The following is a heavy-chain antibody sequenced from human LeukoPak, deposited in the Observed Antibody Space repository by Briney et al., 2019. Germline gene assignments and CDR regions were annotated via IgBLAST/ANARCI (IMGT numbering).Heavy chain of an antibody. V-gene: IGHV1-8*03. J-gene: IGHJ6*03. CDR2: MNPNSGNT. D-gene: IGHD6-19*01. CDR3: ARSVTYSSGFLATYYYYMDV. Sequence: GASVKVSCKASGYTFTSYDINWVRQATGQGLEWMGWMNPNSGNTGYAQKFQGRVTITRNTSISTAYMELSSLRSEDTAVYYCARSVTYSSGFLATYYYYMDVWGKGTTVTISS. CDR1: GYTFTSYD.